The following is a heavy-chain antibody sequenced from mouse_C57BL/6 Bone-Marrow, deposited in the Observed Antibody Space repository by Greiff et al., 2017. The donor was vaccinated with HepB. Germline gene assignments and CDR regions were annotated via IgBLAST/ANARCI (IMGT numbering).Heavy chain of an antibody. V-gene: IGHV1-55*01. CDR3: ARRVMVTTLFFDY. J-gene: IGHJ2*01. D-gene: IGHD2-2*01. CDR1: GYTFTSYW. Sequence: QVQLQQPGAELVKPGASVKMSCKASGYTFTSYWITWVKQRPGQGLEWIGDIYPGSGSTNYNEKFKSKATLTVDTSSSTAYMQLSSLTSEDSAVYYCARRVMVTTLFFDYWGQGTTLTVSS. CDR2: IYPGSGST.